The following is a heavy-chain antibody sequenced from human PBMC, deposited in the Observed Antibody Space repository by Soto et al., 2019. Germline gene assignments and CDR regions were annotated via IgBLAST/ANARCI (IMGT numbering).Heavy chain of an antibody. CDR2: IIPIFGTA. V-gene: IGHV1-69*13. CDR3: ARGDGDDILTGYQYYFDY. Sequence: SVKVSCKASGCTFSSYAISWVRQAPGQGLEWMGGIIPIFGTANYAQKFQGRVTITADESTSTAYMELSSLRSEDTAVYYCARGDGDDILTGYQYYFDYWGQGTLATVSS. CDR1: GCTFSSYA. D-gene: IGHD3-9*01. J-gene: IGHJ4*02.